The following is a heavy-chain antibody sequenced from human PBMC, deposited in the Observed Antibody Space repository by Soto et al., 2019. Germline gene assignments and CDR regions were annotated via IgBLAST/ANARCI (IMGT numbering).Heavy chain of an antibody. CDR2: VYFSGNT. V-gene: IGHV4-59*01. CDR3: ASEGVWYGETFFDY. CDR1: GDSISNYH. J-gene: IGHJ4*02. Sequence: QVQLQESGPGLVKPSETLSLTCTFSGDSISNYHWSWIRQPPGKGLECIGYVYFSGNTHYNPSLKSRVTISLDTSKSQFSLRLNSVTAADTAVYYCASEGVWYGETFFDYWGQGILVTVSS. D-gene: IGHD2-15*01.